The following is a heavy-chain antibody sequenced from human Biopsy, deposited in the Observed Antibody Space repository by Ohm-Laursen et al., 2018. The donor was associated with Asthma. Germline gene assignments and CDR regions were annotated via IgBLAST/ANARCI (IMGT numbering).Heavy chain of an antibody. CDR3: ARAVDYSHYYGIDV. Sequence: ASVKVSCKTSGYTFNSAGITWVRQAPGEGLEWMGWISVYNGNTKVAQKLQDRVTMITDTSTSTAYMELRSLRSDDTAVYFCARAVDYSHYYGIDVWGQGTTVTVS. J-gene: IGHJ6*02. V-gene: IGHV1-18*01. CDR1: GYTFNSAG. D-gene: IGHD3-10*01. CDR2: ISVYNGNT.